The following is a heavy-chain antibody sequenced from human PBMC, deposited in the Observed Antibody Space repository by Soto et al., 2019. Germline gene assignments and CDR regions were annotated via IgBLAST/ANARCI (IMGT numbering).Heavy chain of an antibody. CDR1: GYTFTAYY. Sequence: ASVKVSCKASGYTFTAYYIHWVRQAPGQGLEWMGWINSNSGGTNYAQKFQDRVTMTRDTSISTAYMELSRLRSDDTAVYYCARIDPVTINYYYGMDVWGQGTTVTVSS. J-gene: IGHJ6*02. CDR3: ARIDPVTINYYYGMDV. D-gene: IGHD3-3*01. V-gene: IGHV1-2*02. CDR2: INSNSGGT.